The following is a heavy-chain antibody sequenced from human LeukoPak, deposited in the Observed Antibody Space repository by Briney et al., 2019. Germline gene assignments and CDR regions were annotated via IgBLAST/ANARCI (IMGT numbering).Heavy chain of an antibody. CDR2: ISSSSSII. Sequence: GGPLRLSCAASGFSFSSYSMNWLRQAPVKGLEWVSYISSSSSIIYYADSVKGRFTISRDNAKNSLYLQMNSLRAEDTAVYYCAKDGESHYYMDVLGKGTTVTVSS. CDR1: GFSFSSYS. J-gene: IGHJ6*03. CDR3: AKDGESHYYMDV. D-gene: IGHD7-27*01. V-gene: IGHV3-48*01.